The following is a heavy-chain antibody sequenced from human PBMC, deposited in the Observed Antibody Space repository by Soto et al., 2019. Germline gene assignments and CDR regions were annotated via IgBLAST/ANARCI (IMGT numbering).Heavy chain of an antibody. CDR3: ARDSEGYTWNDHYGMDV. Sequence: EVQLVESGGGLVQPGGSLRLSCAASGFTFSSDCMHWLRQAPGKGLVWVSRINSDGSSTSYADSVKGRFTISRDNAKNTLNLQMNSLRAEDTAVYYCARDSEGYTWNDHYGMDVWGQGTTVTVSS. CDR1: GFTFSSDC. J-gene: IGHJ6*02. CDR2: INSDGSST. V-gene: IGHV3-74*01. D-gene: IGHD1-1*01.